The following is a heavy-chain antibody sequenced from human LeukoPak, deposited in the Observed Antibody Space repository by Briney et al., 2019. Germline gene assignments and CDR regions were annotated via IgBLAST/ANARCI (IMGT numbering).Heavy chain of an antibody. V-gene: IGHV3-33*01. CDR2: IWYDGSNK. Sequence: GGSLRLSCAASGFTFSSYGMHWVRQAPGKGLEWVAVIWYDGSNKYYADSVKGRFTISRDNSKNTLYLQMNSLRAGDTAVYYCARGYCSGGSCSPYYYYGMDVWGQGTTVTVSS. CDR1: GFTFSSYG. J-gene: IGHJ6*02. CDR3: ARGYCSGGSCSPYYYYGMDV. D-gene: IGHD2-15*01.